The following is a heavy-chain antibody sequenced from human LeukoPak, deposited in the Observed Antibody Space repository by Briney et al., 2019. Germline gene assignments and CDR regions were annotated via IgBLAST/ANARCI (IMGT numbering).Heavy chain of an antibody. CDR2: IKQDGSEK. V-gene: IGHV3-7*01. J-gene: IGHJ6*03. Sequence: GGSLRLSCAASGFTFSSYWMSWVRQAPGKGLEWVANIKQDGSEKYYVDSVKGRFTISRDNAKNTLYLQMNSLRAEDTAVYYCAKDGGGYGDYYYYMDVWGKGTTVTISS. CDR3: AKDGGGYGDYYYYMDV. CDR1: GFTFSSYW. D-gene: IGHD5-18*01.